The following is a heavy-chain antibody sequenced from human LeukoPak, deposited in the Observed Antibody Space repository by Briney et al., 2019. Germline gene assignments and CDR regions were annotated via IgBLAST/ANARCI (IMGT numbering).Heavy chain of an antibody. D-gene: IGHD3-3*01. CDR1: GFTFSSYA. J-gene: IGHJ4*02. V-gene: IGHV3-23*01. Sequence: GGSLRLSCAASGFTFSSYAMSWVRQAAGKGLEWVSAISGSGGSTYYADSVKGRFTISRDNSKNTLYLQMNSLRAEDTAVYYCAKHADFWSGYFFWYFDYWGQGTLVTVSS. CDR2: ISGSGGST. CDR3: AKHADFWSGYFFWYFDY.